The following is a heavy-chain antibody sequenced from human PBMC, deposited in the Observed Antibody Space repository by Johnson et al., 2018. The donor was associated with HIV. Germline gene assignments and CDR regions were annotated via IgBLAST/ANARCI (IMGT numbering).Heavy chain of an antibody. J-gene: IGHJ3*02. V-gene: IGHV3-23*04. CDR2: IYSGGST. D-gene: IGHD4/OR15-4a*01. CDR1: GFTFSSYA. Sequence: VQLVESGGGLVQPGGSLRLSCAASGFTFSSYAMSWVRQAPGKGLEWVSGIYSGGSTYYADSVKGRFTISRDNSKNTLYLQMNSLRTTVLTGTPVAGDAFDIWGQGTMVTVSS. CDR3: AGDAFDI.